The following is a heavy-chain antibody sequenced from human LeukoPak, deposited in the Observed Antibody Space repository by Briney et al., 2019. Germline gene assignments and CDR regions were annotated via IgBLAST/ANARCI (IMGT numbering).Heavy chain of an antibody. CDR1: GFTVSSNY. V-gene: IGHV3-53*01. Sequence: GGSLRLSCAASGFTVSSNYMSWVRQAPGTGLEWVSIIYDIGSTYYADSVKGRFTISRDNSQNTLYLQMNSLRAEDTAVYYCAKEIVGYCSSTSCYGWFDPWGQGTLVTVSS. D-gene: IGHD2-2*01. CDR2: IYDIGST. CDR3: AKEIVGYCSSTSCYGWFDP. J-gene: IGHJ5*02.